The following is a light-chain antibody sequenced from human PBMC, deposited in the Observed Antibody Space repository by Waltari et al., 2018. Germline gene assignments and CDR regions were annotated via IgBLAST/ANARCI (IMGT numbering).Light chain of an antibody. CDR1: QDIDDD. V-gene: IGKV5-2*01. CDR2: EAT. Sequence: ETTVTQSPAFISATPGDKVTISCKVSQDIDDDINWYQQKPGEAVVFIVQEATTLVPGVSPRFSGSWYGRDFTLTINSLQSEDFAVYYCQQYKNWPRTFGPGTKVEIK. J-gene: IGKJ3*01. CDR3: QQYKNWPRT.